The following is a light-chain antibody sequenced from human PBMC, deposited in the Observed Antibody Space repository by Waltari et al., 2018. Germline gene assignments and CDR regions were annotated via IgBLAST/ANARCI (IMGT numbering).Light chain of an antibody. CDR2: KVS. J-gene: IGKJ3*01. Sequence: AVMTQSPLSLPVTLGQPASISCKSNQSLVFSDGNTDLNWFHQRPGQSPRRLLQKVSNRDSGVPYRFSGSGSGTDFTLKISRVEADDVGIFYCMQGSSWPFTFGPGTRVDIK. CDR1: QSLVFSDGNTD. CDR3: MQGSSWPFT. V-gene: IGKV2-30*01.